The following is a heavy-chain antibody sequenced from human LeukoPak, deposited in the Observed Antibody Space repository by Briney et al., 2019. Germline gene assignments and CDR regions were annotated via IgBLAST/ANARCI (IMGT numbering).Heavy chain of an antibody. Sequence: PGRSLRLSCAASGFTFSSYGMHWVRQALGKGLEWVAVIWYDGSNKYYADSVKGRFTISRDNSKNTLYLQMNSLRAEDTAVYYCAKAHSGWLSYFDYWGQGTLVTVSS. CDR3: AKAHSGWLSYFDY. CDR2: IWYDGSNK. CDR1: GFTFSSYG. D-gene: IGHD6-19*01. V-gene: IGHV3-33*06. J-gene: IGHJ4*02.